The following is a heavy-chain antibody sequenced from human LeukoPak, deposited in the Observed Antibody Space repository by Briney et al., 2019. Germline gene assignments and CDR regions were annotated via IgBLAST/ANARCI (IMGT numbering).Heavy chain of an antibody. J-gene: IGHJ6*02. CDR3: ARVGHYDSSGYYYYYGMDV. Sequence: SETLSLTCAVSGGSISSGGYSWSWIRQPPGKGLEWIGYIYHSGSTCYNPSLKSRVTISVDRSKNQFSLKLSSVTAADTAVYYCARVGHYDSSGYYYYYGMDVWGQGTTVTVSS. CDR2: IYHSGST. V-gene: IGHV4-30-2*01. CDR1: GGSISSGGYS. D-gene: IGHD3-22*01.